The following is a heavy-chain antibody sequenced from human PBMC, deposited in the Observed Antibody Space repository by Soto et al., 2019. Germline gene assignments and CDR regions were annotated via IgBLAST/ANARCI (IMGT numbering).Heavy chain of an antibody. Sequence: PSDTLSLSCTVSGATITTNDYFWAWNRQALGRGLEFIASMHTSGGSYHASSLKSRATISLDTSKSQFSLKLQSVTAADTATYLCAEIVVGATRHSDVDHWGQGALVTVSS. CDR3: AEIVVGATRHSDVDH. D-gene: IGHD2-15*01. CDR2: MHTSGGS. V-gene: IGHV4-39*01. CDR1: GATITTNDYF. J-gene: IGHJ4*02.